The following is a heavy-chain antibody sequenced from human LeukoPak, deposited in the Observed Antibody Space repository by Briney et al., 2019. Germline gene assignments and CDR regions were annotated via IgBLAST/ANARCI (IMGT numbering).Heavy chain of an antibody. CDR3: ARDAEETTGD. CDR1: GYTFTGYY. V-gene: IGHV1-2*02. J-gene: IGHJ4*02. Sequence: ASVKVSCKASGYTFTGYYMHWVRQPPGQGLEWMGWINPNSGGTNYAQKFQGRVTMTRETSISTAYMELSRLRSDDAAVYYCARDAEETTGDWGQGTLVTVSS. D-gene: IGHD1/OR15-1a*01. CDR2: INPNSGGT.